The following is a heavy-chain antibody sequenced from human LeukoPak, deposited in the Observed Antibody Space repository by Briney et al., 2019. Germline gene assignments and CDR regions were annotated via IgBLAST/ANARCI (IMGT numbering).Heavy chain of an antibody. Sequence: GGSLRLSCAASGFTFSSYAMHWVREAPGKGLVYVSAISINGGTTYYATSVKGRFTISRDNSKNTLYLQMGSLRAEDMAVYYCAKGYSSSWYWYFDLWGRGTLVTVSS. CDR1: GFTFSSYA. CDR2: ISINGGTT. J-gene: IGHJ2*01. D-gene: IGHD6-13*01. CDR3: AKGYSSSWYWYFDL. V-gene: IGHV3-64*01.